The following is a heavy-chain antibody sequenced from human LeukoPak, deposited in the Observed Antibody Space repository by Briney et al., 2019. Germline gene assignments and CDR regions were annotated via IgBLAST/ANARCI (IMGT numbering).Heavy chain of an antibody. J-gene: IGHJ5*02. V-gene: IGHV4-59*12. Sequence: SETLSLTCTVSGGSISSYYWSWIRQPPGKGLEWIGYIYYSGSTNYNPSLKSRVTISVDTSKNQFSLKLSSMAAADTAVYYCARDQTGLLGENFFDPWGQGTLVTVSS. CDR2: IYYSGST. CDR3: ARDQTGLLGENFFDP. D-gene: IGHD2-15*01. CDR1: GGSISSYY.